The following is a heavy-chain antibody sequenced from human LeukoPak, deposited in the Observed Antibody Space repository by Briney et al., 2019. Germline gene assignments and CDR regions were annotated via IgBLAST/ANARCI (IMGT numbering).Heavy chain of an antibody. CDR3: ARDGYNYRAFDI. CDR1: GYTFTGYY. CDR2: INPSGGST. V-gene: IGHV1-46*01. D-gene: IGHD5-24*01. Sequence: ASVKVSCKASGYTFTGYYMHWVRQAPGQGLEWMGIINPSGGSTSYAQKFQGRVTMTRDMSTSTVYMELSSLRSEDTAVYYCARDGYNYRAFDIWGQGTMVTVSS. J-gene: IGHJ3*02.